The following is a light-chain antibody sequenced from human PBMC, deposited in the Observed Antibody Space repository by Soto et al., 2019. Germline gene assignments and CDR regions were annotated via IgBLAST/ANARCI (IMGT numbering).Light chain of an antibody. CDR3: QQYNNWPPLT. CDR2: GAS. J-gene: IGKJ4*01. V-gene: IGKV3-15*01. CDR1: QSVSGN. Sequence: EIVMTQSPATLSVSPGARATLSCRASQSVSGNLAWYQQRPGQAPRLLIYGASTRATGIPARFSGSGSGTEFTLTIRSLQSEDFAVYYCQQYNNWPPLTFGGGTKVEIK.